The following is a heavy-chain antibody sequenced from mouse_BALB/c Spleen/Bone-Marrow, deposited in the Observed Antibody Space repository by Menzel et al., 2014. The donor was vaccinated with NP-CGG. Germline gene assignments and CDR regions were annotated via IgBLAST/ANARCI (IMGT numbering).Heavy chain of an antibody. CDR1: GFTFSSYG. Sequence: EVQRVESGGDLVKPGGSLKLSCVASGFTFSSYGMSWVRQTPDKRLEWVATISSGGSSTYYPASVKGRFTISRDNAKSTLYLQMSSLNSEYTAMYYCTRRPLQANSYFDCWGQGTTLTVSS. CDR2: ISSGGSST. CDR3: TRRPLQANSYFDC. J-gene: IGHJ2*01. D-gene: IGHD3-2*02. V-gene: IGHV5-6*01.